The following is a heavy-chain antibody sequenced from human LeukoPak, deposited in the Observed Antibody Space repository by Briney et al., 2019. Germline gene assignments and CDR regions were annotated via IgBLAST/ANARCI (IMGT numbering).Heavy chain of an antibody. Sequence: GGSLRLSCAASGFTFSSYAMSSVRQAPGKGLEWVSTISVSGGSTYYADSVKGRFTISRDNSKNTLYLQMNSLRAEDTAVYYCAKGNYYFDSSGYFHFDYWGQGTLVTVSS. CDR2: ISVSGGST. V-gene: IGHV3-23*01. CDR3: AKGNYYFDSSGYFHFDY. J-gene: IGHJ4*02. CDR1: GFTFSSYA. D-gene: IGHD3-22*01.